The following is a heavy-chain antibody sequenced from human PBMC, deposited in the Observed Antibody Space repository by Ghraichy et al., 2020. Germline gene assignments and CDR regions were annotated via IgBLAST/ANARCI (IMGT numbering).Heavy chain of an antibody. V-gene: IGHV3-23*01. CDR2: ISGSGGST. D-gene: IGHD2-2*01. Sequence: GGSLRLSCAASGFTFSSYAMSWVRQAPGKGLEWVSAISGSGGSTYYADSVKGRFTISRDNSKNTLYLQMNSLRAEDTAVYYCAKGEFLVVPAQNQYFQHWGQGTLVTVSS. J-gene: IGHJ1*01. CDR3: AKGEFLVVPAQNQYFQH. CDR1: GFTFSSYA.